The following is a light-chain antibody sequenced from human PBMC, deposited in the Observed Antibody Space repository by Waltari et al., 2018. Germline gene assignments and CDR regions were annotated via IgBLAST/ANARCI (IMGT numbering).Light chain of an antibody. Sequence: QSVLTQPPSVSAAPGQRVTISCSGGSSNIGNNYVSWYRQFPGIAPKLLIYENTERPSGIPGRFSGSSSGNTASLTITGAQAEDEADYYCNSRDSSGNNYVFGTGTKVTVL. CDR3: NSRDSSGNNYV. V-gene: IGLV1-51*02. J-gene: IGLJ1*01. CDR1: SSNIGNNY. CDR2: ENT.